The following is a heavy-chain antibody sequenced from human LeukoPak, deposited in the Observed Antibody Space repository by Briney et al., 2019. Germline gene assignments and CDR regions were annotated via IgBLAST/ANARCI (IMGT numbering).Heavy chain of an antibody. CDR1: RFIFSSTG. J-gene: IGHJ4*02. CDR3: VKDGHCTHTSCYYFDY. V-gene: IGHV3-30*02. Sequence: PGGSLRLSCAASRFIFSSTGMHWVRQAPGKGLEWVAFIHYDGTITYYADSVKGRFTISRDSSKNTLFLQMNSLGAEDTAVYYCVKDGHCTHTSCYYFDYWGQGTLVTVSS. D-gene: IGHD2-2*01. CDR2: IHYDGTIT.